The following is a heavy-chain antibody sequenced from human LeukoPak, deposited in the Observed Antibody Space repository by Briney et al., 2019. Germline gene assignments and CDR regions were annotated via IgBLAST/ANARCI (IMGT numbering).Heavy chain of an antibody. D-gene: IGHD4-11*01. CDR1: GFTFSNHW. V-gene: IGHV3-74*01. Sequence: GGSLRLSCAASGFTFSNHWMHWVRRAPGKGLVWVSRVNSDGSSTNYADSVKGRFTTSRDNAKNTLYLQMSGLRAEDTAVYYCSRGGYYSLGDYWGQGTLVTVSS. CDR2: VNSDGSST. CDR3: SRGGYYSLGDY. J-gene: IGHJ4*02.